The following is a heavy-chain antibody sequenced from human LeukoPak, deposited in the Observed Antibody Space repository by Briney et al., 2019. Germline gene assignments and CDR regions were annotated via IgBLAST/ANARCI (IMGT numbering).Heavy chain of an antibody. V-gene: IGHV3-48*04. J-gene: IGHJ5*02. CDR2: ISSSGSTI. D-gene: IGHD6-13*01. CDR3: ARGYSSSLGLYGWFDP. CDR1: GFTFSTYA. Sequence: GGSLRLSCAASGFTFSTYAMNWVRQAPGKGLEWVSYISSSGSTIYYADSVKGRFTISRDNAKNSLYLQMNSLRAEDTAVYYCARGYSSSLGLYGWFDPWGQGTLVTVSS.